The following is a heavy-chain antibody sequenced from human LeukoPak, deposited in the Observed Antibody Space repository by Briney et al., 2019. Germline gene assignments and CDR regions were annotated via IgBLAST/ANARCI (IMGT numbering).Heavy chain of an antibody. CDR3: ARVGRTWYSFGY. Sequence: GGSLRLSCAASGFTFSNYWMSWVRQAPGQGLECVANIKQDGSEKYYVDSVKGRFTISRDNAENSLYLQMNSLRAEDTAVYYCARVGRTWYSFGYWGQGTLVTVSS. V-gene: IGHV3-7*05. CDR1: GFTFSNYW. CDR2: IKQDGSEK. J-gene: IGHJ4*02. D-gene: IGHD6-13*01.